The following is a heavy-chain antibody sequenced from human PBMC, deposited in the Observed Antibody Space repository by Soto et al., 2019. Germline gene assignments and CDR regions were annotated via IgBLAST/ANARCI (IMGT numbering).Heavy chain of an antibody. CDR2: LYWDDDK. V-gene: IGHV2-5*02. CDR3: AHRVLRTVFGLVTTTAIYFDF. J-gene: IGHJ4*02. Sequence: QITLNESGPTQVKPRQTLTLTCTFSGFSLTTSGVGVGWIRQSPGKAQEWLAILYWDDDKRYSPSLKSRLTITKDSSKNQVVLTMADLDPADTATYYCAHRVLRTVFGLVTTTAIYFDFWGQGTPVAVSS. CDR1: GFSLTTSGVG. D-gene: IGHD3-3*01.